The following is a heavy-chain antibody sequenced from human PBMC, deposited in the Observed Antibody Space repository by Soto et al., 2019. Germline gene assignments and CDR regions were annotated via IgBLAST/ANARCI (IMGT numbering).Heavy chain of an antibody. CDR2: ISTYNGDT. CDR3: ARPYCRTTRCHNWFDP. CDR1: GYTLTNYG. J-gene: IGHJ5*02. V-gene: IGHV1-18*01. Sequence: QVQLVQSGAEVKKPGASVRVSCKASGYTLTNYGISWVRQAPGQGREWMGGISTYNGDTNYAQKLKGRGTMTTDTSTSTGYMELRSLRSDDTAVYYCARPYCRTTRCHNWFDPWGQGTLVTVSS. D-gene: IGHD2-2*01.